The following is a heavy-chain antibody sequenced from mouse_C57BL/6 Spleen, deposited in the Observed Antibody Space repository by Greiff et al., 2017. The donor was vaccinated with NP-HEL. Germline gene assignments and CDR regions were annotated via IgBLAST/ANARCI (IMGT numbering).Heavy chain of an antibody. Sequence: EVQLQQSGPELVKPGASVKMSCKASGYTFTDYNMHWVKQSHGKSLEWIGYINPNNGGTSYNQKFKGKATLTVNKSSSTAYMELRSLTSEDSAVYYCARETMVTTSEGYFDYWGQGTTLTVSS. D-gene: IGHD2-2*01. V-gene: IGHV1-22*01. CDR2: INPNNGGT. CDR1: GYTFTDYN. J-gene: IGHJ2*01. CDR3: ARETMVTTSEGYFDY.